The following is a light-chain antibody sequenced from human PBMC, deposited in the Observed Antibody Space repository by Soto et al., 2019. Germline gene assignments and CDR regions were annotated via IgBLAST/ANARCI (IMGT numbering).Light chain of an antibody. J-gene: IGKJ5*01. CDR1: EGISNY. CDR2: SAS. CDR3: QHYTLYSAP. Sequence: IRLTQSPSSLSTSVGDRVTITCRASEGISNYLAWYQQKPGKAPKVLIYSASTLQSGVPSRFSGGGSGTDFTLTISSLQPEDFATYYCQHYTLYSAPFGQGTRV. V-gene: IGKV1-9*01.